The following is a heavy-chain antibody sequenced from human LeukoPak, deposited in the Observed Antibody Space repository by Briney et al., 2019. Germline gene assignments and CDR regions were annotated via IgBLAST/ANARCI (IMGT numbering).Heavy chain of an antibody. CDR2: IYYSGST. CDR3: ASSLPGYSSGWYYPHPVIPPLFDY. CDR1: GGSISSSSYY. V-gene: IGHV4-39*01. Sequence: PSETLSLTCTVSGGSISSSSYYWGWIRQPPGKGLEWIGSIYYSGSTYYNPSLKSRVTISVDTSKNQFSLKLSSVTAADTAVYYCASSLPGYSSGWYYPHPVIPPLFDYWGQGTLVTVSS. J-gene: IGHJ4*02. D-gene: IGHD6-19*01.